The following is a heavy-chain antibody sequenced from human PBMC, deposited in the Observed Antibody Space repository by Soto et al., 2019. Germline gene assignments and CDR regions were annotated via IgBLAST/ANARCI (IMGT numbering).Heavy chain of an antibody. J-gene: IGHJ6*02. D-gene: IGHD3-22*01. CDR1: GYTFTSYG. V-gene: IGHV1-18*01. CDR3: ARGGYYDSSGSRNYHYYGMNV. Sequence: VASVKVSCKASGYTFTSYGISWVRQAPGQGLEWMGWISAYNGNTNYAQILQGRVYMTTDTSTKTAYMELRSLRSDDTAMYYCARGGYYDSSGSRNYHYYGMNVWGQGTTVTVSS. CDR2: ISAYNGNT.